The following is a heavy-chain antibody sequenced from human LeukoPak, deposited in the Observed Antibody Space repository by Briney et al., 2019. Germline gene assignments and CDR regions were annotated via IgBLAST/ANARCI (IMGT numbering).Heavy chain of an antibody. CDR1: AYSLTIYG. Sequence: GASVTVSFTSSAYSLTIYGISLVRQRPGPGLELMGWISAYNGNTKYTQKLQGRVTMTTDTSTSTAYMELRSLRSDDTAVYYCAREYCDSTSCYGPDYWGEGTLVTDSS. D-gene: IGHD2-2*01. CDR3: AREYCDSTSCYGPDY. CDR2: ISAYNGNT. J-gene: IGHJ4*02. V-gene: IGHV1-18*01.